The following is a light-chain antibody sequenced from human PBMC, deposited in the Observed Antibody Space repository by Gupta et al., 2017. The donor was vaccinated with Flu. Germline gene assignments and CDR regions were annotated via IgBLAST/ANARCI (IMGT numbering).Light chain of an antibody. V-gene: IGKV3-20*01. Sequence: EIVLTQSPGTLSLSPGERAALSCRASQSLGSTYLAWYQQKPGQAPRLLIYAATARAIGVPDRFIGSGSGTEFTLTISRLEPEDFAIFSCLQDASPSWTLGQGTXVEVK. CDR2: AAT. CDR1: QSLGSTY. CDR3: LQDASPSWT. J-gene: IGKJ1*01.